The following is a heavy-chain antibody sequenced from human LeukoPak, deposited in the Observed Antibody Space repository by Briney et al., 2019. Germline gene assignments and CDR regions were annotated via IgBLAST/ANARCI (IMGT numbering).Heavy chain of an antibody. J-gene: IGHJ3*02. CDR1: GYTFTSYY. V-gene: IGHV1-69*02. Sequence: ASVKVSCKAFGYTFTSYYMHWVRQAPGQGLEWMGRIIPILGIANYAQKFQGRVTITADKSTSTAYMELSSLRSEDTAVYYCASQRMVRGVIISPFAFDIWGQGTMVTVSS. CDR2: IIPILGIA. D-gene: IGHD3-10*01. CDR3: ASQRMVRGVIISPFAFDI.